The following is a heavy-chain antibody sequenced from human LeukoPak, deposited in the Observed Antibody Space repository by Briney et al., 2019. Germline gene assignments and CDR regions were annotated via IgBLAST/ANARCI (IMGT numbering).Heavy chain of an antibody. CDR2: IYPGDYET. CDR3: AIPPGYCGNDCSFDH. D-gene: IGHD2-21*02. J-gene: IGHJ4*02. CDR1: GYSFSNYW. Sequence: GEPLKISCEGSGYSFSNYWIGWVRQMPGKGLEWMGIIYPGDYETRYSPSFQGLVTISVDKSISIAYLQWSSLKASDTAMYYCAIPPGYCGNDCSFDHWGQGTLVTVSS. V-gene: IGHV5-51*01.